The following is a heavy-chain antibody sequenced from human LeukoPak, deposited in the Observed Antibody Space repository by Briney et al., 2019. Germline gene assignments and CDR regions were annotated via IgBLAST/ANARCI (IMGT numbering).Heavy chain of an antibody. V-gene: IGHV3-23*01. CDR1: GFTLTSCA. Sequence: GGSLRLSCAVSGFTLTSCAMSWVRQAPGKGLQWVSAISGSGGSTYYADSVKGRFTISRDNSKNTLYLQMNSLRSEDTAVYYCAREAHCSGGSCYDGVGYWGQGTLVTVSS. CDR3: AREAHCSGGSCYDGVGY. D-gene: IGHD2-15*01. J-gene: IGHJ4*02. CDR2: ISGSGGST.